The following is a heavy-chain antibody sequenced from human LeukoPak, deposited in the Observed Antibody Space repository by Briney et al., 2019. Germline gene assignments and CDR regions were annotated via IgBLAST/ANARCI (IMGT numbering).Heavy chain of an antibody. CDR1: GFTFSDYY. CDR2: ISSSSSYI. J-gene: IGHJ4*02. CDR3: ARDPGRYCTNGVCSLKFDY. Sequence: GGSLRLSCAASGFTFSDYYMSWIRQAPGKGLEWVSSISSSSSYIYYADSVKGRFTISRDNAKNSLYLQMNSLRAEDTAVYYCARDPGRYCTNGVCSLKFDYWGQGTLVTVSS. D-gene: IGHD2-8*01. V-gene: IGHV3-11*06.